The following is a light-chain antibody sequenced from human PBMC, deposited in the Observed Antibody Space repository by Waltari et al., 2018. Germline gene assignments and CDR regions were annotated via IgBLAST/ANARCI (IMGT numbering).Light chain of an antibody. CDR1: RSVNST. CDR3: QQYNNWPLT. J-gene: IGKJ4*01. V-gene: IGKV3-15*01. Sequence: EVVLTQSPDTLSVSPGERATLSCRTSRSVNSTLAWYQHKPGQAPRLLMYGASTRPTGIPARGSGSESVTEFTLTITSLQSEDFAVYYCQQYNNWPLTFGGGTKVEI. CDR2: GAS.